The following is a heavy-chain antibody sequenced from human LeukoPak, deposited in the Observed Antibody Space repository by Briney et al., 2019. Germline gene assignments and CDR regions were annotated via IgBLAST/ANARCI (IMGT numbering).Heavy chain of an antibody. D-gene: IGHD3-16*01. Sequence: PGGSLRLSCTASGFTFTTYWMSWVRQAPGRGLEWVAIIRKDGSHNYFLDYVKGQFPTTRDNATNSLNLQMNSLRADGTAVYFCAGGGRSSGSVHDLHFDSWGQGTLVTVSS. CDR2: IRKDGSHN. V-gene: IGHV3-7*01. CDR1: GFTFTTYW. CDR3: AGGGRSSGSVHDLHFDS. J-gene: IGHJ4*02.